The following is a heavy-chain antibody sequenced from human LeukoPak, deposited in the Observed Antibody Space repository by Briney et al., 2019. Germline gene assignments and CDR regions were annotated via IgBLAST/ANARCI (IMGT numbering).Heavy chain of an antibody. CDR2: ISSSSTYI. J-gene: IGHJ3*02. D-gene: IGHD5-12*01. Sequence: GGSLRLSCAASGFTFSSYSMNWVRQAPGKGLEWVSSISSSSTYIYYADSVKGRFTISRDNSKNTLYLQMNSLRAEDTAVYYCAKAMGYSGYEARGAFDIWGQGTMVTVSS. CDR1: GFTFSSYS. V-gene: IGHV3-21*04. CDR3: AKAMGYSGYEARGAFDI.